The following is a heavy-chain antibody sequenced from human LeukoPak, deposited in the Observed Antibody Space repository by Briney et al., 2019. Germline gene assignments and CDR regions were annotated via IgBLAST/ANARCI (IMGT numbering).Heavy chain of an antibody. J-gene: IGHJ4*02. Sequence: GESLKISCKGSGYSFTSYWIGWVRQVPGKGLEWMGIIYPGDPDTRYSPSFQGQVTISADKSISTAYLQWSSLKASDTAMYYCARHIPAYSSGWYYFDYWGQGTLVTVSS. V-gene: IGHV5-51*01. D-gene: IGHD6-19*01. CDR1: GYSFTSYW. CDR2: IYPGDPDT. CDR3: ARHIPAYSSGWYYFDY.